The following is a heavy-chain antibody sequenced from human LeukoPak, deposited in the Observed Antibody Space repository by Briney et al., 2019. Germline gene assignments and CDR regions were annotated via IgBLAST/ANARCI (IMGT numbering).Heavy chain of an antibody. Sequence: GGSLRLSCAPSGFTFSRHGMHWVRQAPGKGLEWVAIISNDGSRKYYAYSVEGRFTISRDNSKNTLYLQMDSLRAEDTAVYYCARDRAWNYFDHWGQGTLVTVSS. D-gene: IGHD3-3*01. CDR3: ARDRAWNYFDH. CDR2: ISNDGSRK. V-gene: IGHV3-30*03. CDR1: GFTFSRHG. J-gene: IGHJ4*02.